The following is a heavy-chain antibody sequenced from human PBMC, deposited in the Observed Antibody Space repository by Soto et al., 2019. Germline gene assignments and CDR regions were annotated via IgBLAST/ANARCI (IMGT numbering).Heavy chain of an antibody. CDR3: ASSLLTPFDY. CDR2: INSDGSST. D-gene: IGHD7-27*01. Sequence: GGSMRLSCTAAGFNFISYWMHWVRQAPGKGLVWVSRINSDGSSTSFADSVKGRFTISRDNAKNTLYLQMSSLSAEDTAVYYCASSLLTPFDYWGQGTLVTVSS. V-gene: IGHV3-74*01. J-gene: IGHJ4*02. CDR1: GFNFISYW.